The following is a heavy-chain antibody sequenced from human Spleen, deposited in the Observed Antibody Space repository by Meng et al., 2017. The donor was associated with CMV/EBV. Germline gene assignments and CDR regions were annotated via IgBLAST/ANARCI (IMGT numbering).Heavy chain of an antibody. Sequence: QLEPQGSVPRPVQPSETLSPTFSVSGDSINSSSYYWGWVCQPPGKGLEWIGNIYYSGSTNYNPSLKSRVTMSVDTSKNQFSLKLSSVTAADTAVYYCARVGSGSSKNDYWGQGTLVTVSS. CDR1: GDSINSSSYY. D-gene: IGHD1-26*01. J-gene: IGHJ4*02. CDR3: ARVGSGSSKNDY. CDR2: IYYSGST. V-gene: IGHV4-39*07.